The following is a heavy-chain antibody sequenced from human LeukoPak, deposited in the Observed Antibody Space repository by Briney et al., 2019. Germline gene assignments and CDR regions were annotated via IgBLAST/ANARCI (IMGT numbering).Heavy chain of an antibody. CDR3: ARKKVDVVSTYDY. Sequence: ASVKVSCKASGYTLTSYYMHWVRQAPGQGLEWMGWINPHSGATHSAQKFQGRVTMTRDTSISTDYMELSSLTSDDTAVYYCARKKVDVVSTYDYWGQGTLVTVSS. J-gene: IGHJ4*02. D-gene: IGHD5/OR15-5a*01. CDR1: GYTLTSYY. V-gene: IGHV1-2*02. CDR2: INPHSGAT.